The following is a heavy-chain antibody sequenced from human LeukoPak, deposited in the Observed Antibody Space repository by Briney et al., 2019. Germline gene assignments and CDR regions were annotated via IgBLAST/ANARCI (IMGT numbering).Heavy chain of an antibody. Sequence: SETLSLTCTVSGYSISSGYYWGWIRQPPGKGLEWIGSIYHSGSTYYNPSLKSRVTISVDTSKNQFSLKLSSVTAADTAVYYCARHLRTYRETYYFDYWGQGTLVTVSS. CDR2: IYHSGST. CDR1: GYSISSGYY. V-gene: IGHV4-38-2*02. CDR3: ARHLRTYRETYYFDY. J-gene: IGHJ4*02. D-gene: IGHD1-26*01.